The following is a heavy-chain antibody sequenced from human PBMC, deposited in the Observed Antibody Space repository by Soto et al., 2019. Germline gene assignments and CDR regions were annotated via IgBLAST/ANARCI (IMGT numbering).Heavy chain of an antibody. CDR1: GDTFSFYT. J-gene: IGHJ4*02. V-gene: IGHV1-69*02. CDR2: INPIVSMS. Sequence: QVQLVQSGTEVKKPGSSVKVSCKASGDTFSFYTINWVRQAPGLGLEWVGRINPIVSMSNYAQKFQGRVSMTAEKSTSPAYMELRSLRSDDTAMYFCAASYGSGYRAFDYWGQGALVIVSS. D-gene: IGHD3-10*01. CDR3: AASYGSGYRAFDY.